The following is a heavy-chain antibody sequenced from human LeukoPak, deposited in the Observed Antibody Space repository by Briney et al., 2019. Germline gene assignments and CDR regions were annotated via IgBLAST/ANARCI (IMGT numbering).Heavy chain of an antibody. V-gene: IGHV4-39*01. CDR1: GASISSVTYY. CDR2: FDYSGST. CDR3: ARRNRAAAGVDY. J-gene: IGHJ4*02. Sequence: SETLSLTCTVSGASISSVTYYWGWIRQPPGKGLEWIGSFDYSGSTYYSPSLKSRVTISVDTSKNQFSLKLSSVTAADTAIYYCARRNRAAAGVDYWGQGALVTASS. D-gene: IGHD6-13*01.